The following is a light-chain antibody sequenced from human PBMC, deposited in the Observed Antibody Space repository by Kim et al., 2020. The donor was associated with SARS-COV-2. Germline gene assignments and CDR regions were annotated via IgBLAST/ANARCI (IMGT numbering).Light chain of an antibody. Sequence: ASVGDRVTITCRASQAMSSYLAWYQQKPGKAPKVLIFAASTLQSGVPSRFSGSGSLTEFTLTISSLQPEDSATYYCQQLHNYPLTFGGGTKVDIK. V-gene: IGKV1-9*01. CDR1: QAMSSY. CDR2: AAS. J-gene: IGKJ4*01. CDR3: QQLHNYPLT.